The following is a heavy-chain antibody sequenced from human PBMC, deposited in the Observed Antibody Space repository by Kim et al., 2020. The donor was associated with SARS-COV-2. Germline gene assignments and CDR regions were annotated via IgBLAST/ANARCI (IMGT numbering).Heavy chain of an antibody. D-gene: IGHD3-9*01. CDR3: ARGSLLRYFDWLPNDAFD. J-gene: IGHJ3*02. V-gene: IGHV4-34*01. CDR2: INHSGST. Sequence: SETLSLTCAVYGGSFSGYYWSWIRQPPGKGLEWIGEINHSGSTNYNPSLKSRVTISVDTSKNQFSLKLSSVTAADTAVYYCARGSLLRYFDWLPNDAFD. CDR1: GGSFSGYY.